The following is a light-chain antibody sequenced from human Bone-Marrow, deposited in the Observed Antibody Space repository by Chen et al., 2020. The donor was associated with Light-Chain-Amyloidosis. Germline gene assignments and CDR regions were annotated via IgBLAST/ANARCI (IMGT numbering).Light chain of an antibody. Sequence: SYELTQPPSVSVSPGQTARITCSGDDLPTKYAYWYQQKPGQAPVLVIHRDTERPSGISERFSGCRSVKTATLTISGVQAEDEADYHCQSADSSGTYEVIFGGGTKLTVL. CDR3: QSADSSGTYEVI. J-gene: IGLJ2*01. CDR1: DLPTKY. V-gene: IGLV3-25*03. CDR2: RDT.